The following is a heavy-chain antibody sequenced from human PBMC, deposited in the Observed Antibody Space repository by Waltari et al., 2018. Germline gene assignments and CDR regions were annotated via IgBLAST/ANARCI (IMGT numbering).Heavy chain of an antibody. D-gene: IGHD3-10*01. J-gene: IGHJ1*01. CDR2: IYYSGST. Sequence: QLQLQESGPGLVKPSETLSLTCNVSGGSISSSSYYWGWIRQPPGKGLEWIGSIYYSGSTYYNPALKSRVTISVDTSKNQFSLKLSSVTAADTAVYYCVYYGSGSYYNPTEYFQHWGQGTLVTVSS. CDR1: GGSISSSSYY. V-gene: IGHV4-39*01. CDR3: VYYGSGSYYNPTEYFQH.